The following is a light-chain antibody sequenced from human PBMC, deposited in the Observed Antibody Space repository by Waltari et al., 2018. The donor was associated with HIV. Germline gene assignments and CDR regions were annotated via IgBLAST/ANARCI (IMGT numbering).Light chain of an antibody. CDR1: ETMSTY. CDR2: AAT. V-gene: IGKV1-39*01. J-gene: IGKJ4*01. CDR3: QQTYNTPLT. Sequence: DIQITQSPSALSASVGERGTITCRASETMSTYLNWYAHNPGQAPKLLIYAATTLRSGVPSRFRGSGSGTDFTLTISALQPYDFATYYFQQTYNTPLTFGGGTKVEI.